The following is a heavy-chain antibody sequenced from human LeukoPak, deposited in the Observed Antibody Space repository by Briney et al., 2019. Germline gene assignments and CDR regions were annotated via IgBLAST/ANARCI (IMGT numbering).Heavy chain of an antibody. Sequence: PGGSLRLSCAASGFTFSSYSMNWVRQAPGKGLEWVSSISSSSSYIYYADSVKGRFTISRDNAKNSLYLQMNSLGAEDTAVYYCARIGVYYYYYMDVWGKGTTVTVSS. CDR2: ISSSSSYI. CDR3: ARIGVYYYYYMDV. CDR1: GFTFSSYS. J-gene: IGHJ6*03. V-gene: IGHV3-21*01. D-gene: IGHD2-8*01.